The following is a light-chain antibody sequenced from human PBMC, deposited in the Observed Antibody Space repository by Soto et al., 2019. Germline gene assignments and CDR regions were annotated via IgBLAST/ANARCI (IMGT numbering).Light chain of an antibody. Sequence: EIVLTQSPATLSLSPGDRATLSCRASQSVSSYLAWYQQKPGQAPSLLIYDSSNRATGIPGRFSGSGSGTDFTPTISSLEAEVFADYYCQQSSCGVTFGGGTKVEI. CDR1: QSVSSY. CDR2: DSS. V-gene: IGKV3-11*01. CDR3: QQSSCGVT. J-gene: IGKJ4*01.